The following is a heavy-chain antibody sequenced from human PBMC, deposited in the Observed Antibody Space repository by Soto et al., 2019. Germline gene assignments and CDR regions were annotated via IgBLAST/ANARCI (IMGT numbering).Heavy chain of an antibody. V-gene: IGHV4-39*01. CDR1: GGSISSSSYY. CDR2: IYYSGST. D-gene: IGHD5-12*01. Sequence: SETLSLTCTVSGGSISSSSYYWGWIRQPPGKGLEWIGSIYYSGSTYYNPSLKSRVTISVDTSKNQFSLKLSSVTAADTAVYYCARQESYSGYDFPFDYWGQGTLVTVSS. J-gene: IGHJ4*02. CDR3: ARQESYSGYDFPFDY.